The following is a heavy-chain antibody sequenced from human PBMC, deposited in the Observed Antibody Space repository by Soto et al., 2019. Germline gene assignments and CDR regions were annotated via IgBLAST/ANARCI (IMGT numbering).Heavy chain of an antibody. V-gene: IGHV1-8*01. D-gene: IGHD4-17*01. Sequence: QVQLVQSGAEVKKPGASVKVSCKASGYTFTSYDINWVRQATGQGFEYLGWMNPNSGNTGYVNKFQGRVTMTRDTSMRTAYMELSSLRSEDTAVYYCARGIKYGDYSRSFDPWGPGTLVTVSS. CDR1: GYTFTSYD. J-gene: IGHJ5*02. CDR3: ARGIKYGDYSRSFDP. CDR2: MNPNSGNT.